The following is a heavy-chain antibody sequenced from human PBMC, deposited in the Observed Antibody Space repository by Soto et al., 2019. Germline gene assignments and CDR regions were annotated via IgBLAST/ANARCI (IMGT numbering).Heavy chain of an antibody. Sequence: PSETLSLTCTVSGGSISSYYWSWIRQPPGKGLEWIGYMYNTGSTIYNPSLKSRVTISVDTSKNQFSLKLNSVTAADTAVYYCARDYLPGRYYSSGWYANWFDPWGQGTLVTVSS. J-gene: IGHJ5*02. CDR1: GGSISSYY. D-gene: IGHD6-19*01. CDR3: ARDYLPGRYYSSGWYANWFDP. CDR2: MYNTGST. V-gene: IGHV4-59*01.